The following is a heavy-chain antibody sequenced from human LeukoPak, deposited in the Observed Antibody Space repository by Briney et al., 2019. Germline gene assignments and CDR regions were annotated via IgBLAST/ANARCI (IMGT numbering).Heavy chain of an antibody. J-gene: IGHJ4*02. CDR1: GGSISSYY. CDR2: IYTSGST. Sequence: KPSETLSLTCTASGGSISSYYWSWIRQPPGKGLEWIGYIYTSGSTNYNPSLKSRVTISVDTSKNQFSLKLSSVTAADTAVYYCARTEMATTEFAYWGQGTLVTVSS. V-gene: IGHV4-4*09. CDR3: ARTEMATTEFAY. D-gene: IGHD5-24*01.